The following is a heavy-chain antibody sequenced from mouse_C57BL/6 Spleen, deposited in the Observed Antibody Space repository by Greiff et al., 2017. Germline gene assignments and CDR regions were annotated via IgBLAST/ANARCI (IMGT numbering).Heavy chain of an antibody. CDR3: ARYYGSSYDY. CDR2: INPSSGYT. CDR1: GYTFTSYT. J-gene: IGHJ2*01. V-gene: IGHV1-4*01. D-gene: IGHD1-1*01. Sequence: VKLMESGAELARPGASVKMSCKASGYTFTSYTMHWVKQRPGQGLEWIGYINPSSGYTKYNQKFKDKATLTADKSSSTAYMQLSSLTSEDSAVYYCARYYGSSYDYWGQGTTLTVSS.